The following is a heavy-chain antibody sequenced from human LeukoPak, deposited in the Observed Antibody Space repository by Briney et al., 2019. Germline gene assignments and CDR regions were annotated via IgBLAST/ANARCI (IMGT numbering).Heavy chain of an antibody. CDR2: IIPIFGTA. D-gene: IGHD1-26*01. CDR3: ASHSGSYSSSDY. Sequence: EASVKVSCTASGGTFSSYAISWVRQAPGQGLEWMGGIIPIFGTANYAQKFQGRVTITADESTSTAYMELSSLRSEDTAVYYCASHSGSYSSSDYWGQGTQVTVSS. V-gene: IGHV1-69*13. J-gene: IGHJ4*02. CDR1: GGTFSSYA.